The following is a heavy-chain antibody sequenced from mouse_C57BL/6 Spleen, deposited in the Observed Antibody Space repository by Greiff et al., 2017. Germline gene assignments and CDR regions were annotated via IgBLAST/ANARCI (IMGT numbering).Heavy chain of an antibody. Sequence: VQLQPSGPELVKPGASVKMSCKASGYTFTDYNMHWVKQSHGKSLEWIGYINPNNGGTSYNQKFKGKATLTVNKSSSTAYMELRSLTSEDSAVYYCERGPPYYYGRSYVGYYAMDYWGQGTSGTVSS. CDR3: ERGPPYYYGRSYVGYYAMDY. CDR1: GYTFTDYN. D-gene: IGHD1-1*01. J-gene: IGHJ4*01. CDR2: INPNNGGT. V-gene: IGHV1-22*01.